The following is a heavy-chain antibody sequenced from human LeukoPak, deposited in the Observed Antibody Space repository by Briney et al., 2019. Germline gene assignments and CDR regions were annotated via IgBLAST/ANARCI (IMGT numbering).Heavy chain of an antibody. V-gene: IGHV4-59*11. CDR3: ARASPFNYYDSSPFDY. J-gene: IGHJ4*02. Sequence: SETLSLTCTVSGGSISSHYWNWIRQPPGKGLEWMGYISYTGSTNYNPSLQSRVTISADTSKNQFSLKLSSVTAADTAVYYCARASPFNYYDSSPFDYWGQGTLVTVSS. D-gene: IGHD3-22*01. CDR2: ISYTGST. CDR1: GGSISSHY.